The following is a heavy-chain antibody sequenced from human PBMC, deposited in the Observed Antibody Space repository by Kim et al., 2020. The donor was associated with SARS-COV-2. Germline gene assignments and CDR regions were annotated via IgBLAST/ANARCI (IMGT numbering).Heavy chain of an antibody. J-gene: IGHJ3*02. D-gene: IGHD6-19*01. V-gene: IGHV3-48*02. CDR3: ATPQWLVRGAFDI. Sequence: YAGSVQRPFTISRDNAKNSLYLQMNSLRDEDTAVYYCATPQWLVRGAFDIWGQGTMVTVSS.